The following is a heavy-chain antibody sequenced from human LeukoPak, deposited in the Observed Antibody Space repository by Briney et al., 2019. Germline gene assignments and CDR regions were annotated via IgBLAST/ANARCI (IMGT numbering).Heavy chain of an antibody. CDR2: IYYSGST. D-gene: IGHD3-10*01. CDR3: ARANYYGSGSYYSLGFDP. V-gene: IGHV4-59*12. CDR1: GGSISSYY. Sequence: SETLSLTCTVSGGSISSYYWSWIRQPPGKGLEWIGYIYYSGSTNYNPSLKSRVTISVDTSKNQFSLKLSSVTAADTAVYYCARANYYGSGSYYSLGFDPWGQGTLVTVSS. J-gene: IGHJ5*02.